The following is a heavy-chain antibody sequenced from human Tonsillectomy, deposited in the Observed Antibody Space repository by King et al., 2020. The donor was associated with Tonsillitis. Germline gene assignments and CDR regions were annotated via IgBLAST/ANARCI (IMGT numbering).Heavy chain of an antibody. J-gene: IGHJ6*03. Sequence: VQLVESGGGLVQPGGSLKLSCAASGFTFSGSAMHWVRQASGKGLEWVGRIRNRTNNYATTYAASVKGRFTISRDDSKNTADLQMNSLKTNDTAVYYCHVPYYSYYMAVWGRGTTVTVSS. D-gene: IGHD6-6*01. CDR2: IRNRTNNYAT. V-gene: IGHV3-73*02. CDR1: GFTFSGSA. CDR3: HVPYYSYYMAV.